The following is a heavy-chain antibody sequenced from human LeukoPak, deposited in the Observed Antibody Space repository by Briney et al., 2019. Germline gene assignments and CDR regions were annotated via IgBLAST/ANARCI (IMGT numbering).Heavy chain of an antibody. V-gene: IGHV3-23*01. Sequence: GGSLRLSCAASGFTFSSSAMSWLRQAPGKGLEWVSAISGNGGSTYYAHSVKGRLTISRDNAKNTLYLQMNSVRAEDTAVYDCGRPLQLGNYYYALDVWGQGTTVTVSS. CDR2: ISGNGGST. CDR3: GRPLQLGNYYYALDV. CDR1: GFTFSSSA. J-gene: IGHJ6*02. D-gene: IGHD7-27*01.